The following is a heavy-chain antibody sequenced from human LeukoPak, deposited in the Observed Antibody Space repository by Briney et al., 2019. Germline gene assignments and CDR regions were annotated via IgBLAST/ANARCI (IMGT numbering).Heavy chain of an antibody. V-gene: IGHV4-34*01. Sequence: SETLSLTCAVYGVSFSGYYWSWIRQPPGKGLEWIGEINHSGSTNYNPSLKSRVTISVDTSKNKFSLKLSPVTAADTAVYYCARGGPTTCFDYWGQGTLVTVSS. J-gene: IGHJ4*02. CDR3: ARGGPTTCFDY. CDR1: GVSFSGYY. D-gene: IGHD2/OR15-2a*01. CDR2: INHSGST.